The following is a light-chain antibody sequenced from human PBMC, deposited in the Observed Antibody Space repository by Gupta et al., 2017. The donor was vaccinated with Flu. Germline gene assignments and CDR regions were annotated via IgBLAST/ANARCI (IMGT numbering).Light chain of an antibody. J-gene: IGKJ4*01. CDR3: QQRSGLIS. CDR1: EKVSDY. CDR2: DAS. V-gene: IGKV3D-11*02. Sequence: SPADLSLSTGERSTRSCRDSEKVSDYLEWYQQKPGQTPRLIIYDASNSASGSTDRFSGSGDVKDFTLTSTGREDEDCAVYYGQQRSGLISFGRGTKVEI.